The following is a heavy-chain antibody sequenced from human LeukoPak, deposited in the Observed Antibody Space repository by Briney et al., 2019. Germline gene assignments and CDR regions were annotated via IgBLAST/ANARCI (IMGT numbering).Heavy chain of an antibody. V-gene: IGHV3-20*01. Sequence: GGSLRLSCAASGFTFDDYGMSWVRQAPGKGLEWVSGINWNGGSTGYADSVKGRFTISRDNAKNSLYLQMNSLRAEDTALYHCARDIKRGRKSRVGVGAAGTDYWGQGTLVTVSS. CDR2: INWNGGST. D-gene: IGHD6-13*01. CDR1: GFTFDDYG. J-gene: IGHJ4*02. CDR3: ARDIKRGRKSRVGVGAAGTDY.